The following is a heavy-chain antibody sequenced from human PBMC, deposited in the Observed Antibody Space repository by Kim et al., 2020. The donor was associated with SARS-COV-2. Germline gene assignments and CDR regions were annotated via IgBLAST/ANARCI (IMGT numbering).Heavy chain of an antibody. J-gene: IGHJ5*02. CDR3: ARRYYYGSGGFFYWFDP. D-gene: IGHD3-10*01. CDR2: VYYSGST. CDR1: GGSISSSDYY. Sequence: SETLSLTCTVSGGSISSSDYYWGWIRQPPGKGLEWIGNVYYSGSTHYNPSLKSRVTISVDTSKNHFSLKLSSVTAADTAVYYCARRYYYGSGGFFYWFDP. V-gene: IGHV4-39*02.